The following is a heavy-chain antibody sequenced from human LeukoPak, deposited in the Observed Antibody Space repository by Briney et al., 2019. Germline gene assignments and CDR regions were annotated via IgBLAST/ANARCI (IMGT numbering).Heavy chain of an antibody. D-gene: IGHD4-17*01. J-gene: IGHJ5*02. CDR2: MNPNSGNT. V-gene: IGHV1-8*02. CDR1: GYTFTSYD. CDR3: ARGHFYGDFLVNWFDP. Sequence: GASVKVSCKASGYTFTSYDINWVRQATGQGLEWMGWMNPNSGNTGYAQKFQGRVTMTRNTSISTAYMELSSLRSEDTAVYYCARGHFYGDFLVNWFDPWGQGTLVTVSS.